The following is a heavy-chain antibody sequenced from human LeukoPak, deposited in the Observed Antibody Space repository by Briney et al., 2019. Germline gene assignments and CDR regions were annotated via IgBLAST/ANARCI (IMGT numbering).Heavy chain of an antibody. CDR3: ARAIMGNWYYDSSGYYYDY. CDR2: ISAYNGNT. Sequence: PKASVKVSCKASGYTFTSYGISWVRQAPGQGLEWMGWISAYNGNTNYAQKLQGRVTMTTDTSTSTAYMELRSLRSDDTAVYYCARAIMGNWYYDSSGYYYDYWGQGTLVTVSS. D-gene: IGHD3-22*01. J-gene: IGHJ4*02. CDR1: GYTFTSYG. V-gene: IGHV1-18*01.